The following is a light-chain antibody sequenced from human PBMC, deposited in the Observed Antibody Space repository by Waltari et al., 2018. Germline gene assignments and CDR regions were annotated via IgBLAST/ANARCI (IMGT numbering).Light chain of an antibody. CDR3: QQYGSSRT. J-gene: IGKJ1*01. Sequence: EIVLTQSPGTLSLSPGDRATLSCRASQSVSSSYLAWYQQKPGQAPRLLIYGASSRATGIPDRFSGSGSGTDFTLTIGRLEPEDFAVYYCQQYGSSRTFGQGTKVEIK. V-gene: IGKV3-20*01. CDR1: QSVSSSY. CDR2: GAS.